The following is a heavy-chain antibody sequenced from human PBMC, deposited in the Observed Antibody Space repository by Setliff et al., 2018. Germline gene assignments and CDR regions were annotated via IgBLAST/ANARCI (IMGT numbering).Heavy chain of an antibody. CDR2: IYASGST. CDR3: TKGRVGLAARAGY. J-gene: IGHJ4*02. D-gene: IGHD1-26*01. Sequence: KPSETLSLTCTVSGGSISSDSDYWSWIRQSAGKGLEWIGRIYASGSTEYNPSLGSRVTISVDTSRNQFSLQLSSVTSADTAIYYCTKGRVGLAARAGYWGQGTLGTVS. V-gene: IGHV4-61*02. CDR1: GGSISSDSDY.